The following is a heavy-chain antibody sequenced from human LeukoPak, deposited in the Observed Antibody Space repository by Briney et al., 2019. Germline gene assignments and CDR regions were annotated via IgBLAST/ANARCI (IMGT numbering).Heavy chain of an antibody. CDR3: ARHLATQKTGSFDI. Sequence: ASVKVSCKASGYTFTSYDINWVRQATGQGLEWMGWMNPNSGNTGYAQKFQGRVTMTRNTSISTAYMELSSLRSEDTAVYYCARHLATQKTGSFDIWGQGTMVTVSS. CDR1: GYTFTSYD. J-gene: IGHJ3*02. V-gene: IGHV1-8*01. D-gene: IGHD1-1*01. CDR2: MNPNSGNT.